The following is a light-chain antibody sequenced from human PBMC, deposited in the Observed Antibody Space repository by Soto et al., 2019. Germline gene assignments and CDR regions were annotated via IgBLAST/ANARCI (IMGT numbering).Light chain of an antibody. CDR1: QSVSWSY. CDR3: QQYGSSRIFT. V-gene: IGKV3-20*01. CDR2: GAS. J-gene: IGKJ3*01. Sequence: EIVLTQSPGTLSLSPGERATLSCRASQSVSWSYLARYQQKPGQAPRLLIYGASSRATGIPDRFSGSGSGTDFTLTISRLEPDDFAVYYCQQYGSSRIFTFGPGTKVDIK.